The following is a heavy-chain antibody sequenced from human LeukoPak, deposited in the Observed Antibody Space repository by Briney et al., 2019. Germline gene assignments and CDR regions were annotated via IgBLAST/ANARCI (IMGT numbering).Heavy chain of an antibody. J-gene: IGHJ4*02. CDR2: ISGSGGST. CDR1: GFTFSSYA. CDR3: AKCIAVAGTTQSEGGSFDY. V-gene: IGHV3-23*01. Sequence: GGSLRLSCAASGFTFSSYAMSWVRQAPGKGLEWVSAISGSGGSTYYADSVKGRFTISRDNSKNTPYLQMNSLRAEDTAVYYCAKCIAVAGTTQSEGGSFDYWGQGTLVTVSS. D-gene: IGHD6-19*01.